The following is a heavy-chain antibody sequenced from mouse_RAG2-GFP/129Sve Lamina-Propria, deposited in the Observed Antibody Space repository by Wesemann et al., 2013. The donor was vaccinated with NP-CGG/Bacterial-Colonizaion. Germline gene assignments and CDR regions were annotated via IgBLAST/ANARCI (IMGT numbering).Heavy chain of an antibody. D-gene: IGHD2-5*01. Sequence: GNGATSYNQKFKGKATLTVDKSSSTAYMQLSSLTPEDSAVYYCARAYYSNYTGAMDYWGQGTSVTVSS. V-gene: IGHV1-12*01. CDR3: ARAYYSNYTGAMDY. J-gene: IGHJ4*01. CDR2: GNGAT.